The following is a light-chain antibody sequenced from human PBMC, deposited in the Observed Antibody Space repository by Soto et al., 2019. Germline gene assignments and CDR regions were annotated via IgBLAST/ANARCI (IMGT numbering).Light chain of an antibody. V-gene: IGKV3-20*01. CDR3: QQYGNFPYT. CDR2: GAS. CDR1: QSVPSDW. J-gene: IGKJ2*01. Sequence: EIVLTQSPGTLSLSPGERATLSCRASQSVPSDWLGWYRHKPGQAPRLLIYGASSRATGVPDRVSGSVSGTDFTLTINRLEPEDFALYYCQQYGNFPYTFGQGTKLEIK.